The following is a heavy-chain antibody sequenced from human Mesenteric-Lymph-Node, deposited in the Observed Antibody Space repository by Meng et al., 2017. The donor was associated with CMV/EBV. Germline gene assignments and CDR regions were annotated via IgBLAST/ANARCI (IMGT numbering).Heavy chain of an antibody. D-gene: IGHD2-15*01. CDR1: DGSFNGYY. CDR2: INHSGVP. V-gene: IGHV4-34*01. Sequence: QVQLQQWGAGLFKPSETLSLTCAVYDGSFNGYYWNGLRQPPGKGLEWIGEINHSGVPIYNPSLRSRVTISLDRTKNQFSLKLSALTAEDTAVYYCARGSDIPVNKYWGQGTLVTVSS. J-gene: IGHJ4*02. CDR3: ARGSDIPVNKY.